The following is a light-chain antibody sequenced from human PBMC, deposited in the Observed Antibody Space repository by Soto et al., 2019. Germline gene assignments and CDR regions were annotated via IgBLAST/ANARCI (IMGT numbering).Light chain of an antibody. CDR1: QSVSSN. J-gene: IGKJ4*01. CDR2: GAS. V-gene: IGKV3-15*01. Sequence: EIVMTQSQATLSVSPGEGATLSCRSSQSVSSNLAWYQQKPGQAPRLLLYGASTRATGIPARFSGSGSGTEFTLTISSLQSEDFAVYYCQQYNNWPLTFGEGTKVEIK. CDR3: QQYNNWPLT.